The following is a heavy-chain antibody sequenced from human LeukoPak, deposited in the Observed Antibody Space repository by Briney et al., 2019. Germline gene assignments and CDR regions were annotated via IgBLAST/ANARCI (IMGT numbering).Heavy chain of an antibody. CDR3: ARDRGYYDSSGYYRGNWYFDL. CDR2: IYYSGST. D-gene: IGHD3-22*01. V-gene: IGHV4-59*01. Sequence: SETLSLTCTVSGGSISSYYWSWIRQPPGKGLEWIGYIYYSGSTNYNPSLKSRVTISVDTSKNQSSLKLSSVTAADTAVYYCARDRGYYDSSGYYRGNWYFDLWGRGTLVTVSS. CDR1: GGSISSYY. J-gene: IGHJ2*01.